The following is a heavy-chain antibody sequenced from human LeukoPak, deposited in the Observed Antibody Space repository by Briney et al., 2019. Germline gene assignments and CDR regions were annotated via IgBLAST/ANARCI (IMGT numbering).Heavy chain of an antibody. CDR2: IWYDGSNK. D-gene: IGHD6-19*01. CDR1: GFTFSSYG. J-gene: IGHJ4*02. V-gene: IGHV3-33*01. CDR3: ARAWSSGWYYFDY. Sequence: GRSLRLSCAASGFTFSSYGMHWVRQAPGKWLEWVAVIWYDGSNKYYADSVKGRFTISRDNSKKTLYLQMNSLRAEDTAVYYCARAWSSGWYYFDYWGQGTLGTVS.